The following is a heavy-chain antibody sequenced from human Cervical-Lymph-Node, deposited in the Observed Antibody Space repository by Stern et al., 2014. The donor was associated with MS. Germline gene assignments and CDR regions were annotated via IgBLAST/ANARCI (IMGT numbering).Heavy chain of an antibody. CDR2: LYPGDSDT. J-gene: IGHJ3*02. D-gene: IGHD3-22*01. CDR1: GYSFSSHW. Sequence: EVQLVQSGAEVKKSGESLKISCKGAGYSFSSHWIAWVRQKPGKGLEWMGILYPGDSDTRHSPSFQGHVSISVDKSSSPAYFQWSSLTDSDTAIYYCARQGNYHDSHAFDIWGQGTMVIVSS. V-gene: IGHV5-51*01. CDR3: ARQGNYHDSHAFDI.